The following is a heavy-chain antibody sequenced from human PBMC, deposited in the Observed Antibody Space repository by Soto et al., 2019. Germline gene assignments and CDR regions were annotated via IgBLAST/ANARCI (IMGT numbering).Heavy chain of an antibody. Sequence: GGSLRLSCAASGFTFSSYAMSWVRQAPGKGLEWVSAIGGSGGSTYYADSVKGRFTISRDNSKNTLYLQMNSLRAEDTAVYYCAKDRGAARVFDYWGQGTLVTVSS. CDR1: GFTFSSYA. V-gene: IGHV3-23*01. J-gene: IGHJ4*02. CDR3: AKDRGAARVFDY. CDR2: IGGSGGST. D-gene: IGHD6-6*01.